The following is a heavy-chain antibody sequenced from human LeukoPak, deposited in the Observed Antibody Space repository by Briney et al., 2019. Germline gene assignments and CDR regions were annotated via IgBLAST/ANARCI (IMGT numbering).Heavy chain of an antibody. CDR1: GFTFSSYW. CDR2: IKQDGSAK. Sequence: GGSLRLSCAASGFTFSSYWMAWVRQAPGKGLEWVANIKQDGSAKNYVGSVRGRFTISRDNAKTSMELQMNSLRVEGTAVYYCARDRGGILDFWGQGTLVTVSS. D-gene: IGHD3-10*01. J-gene: IGHJ4*02. V-gene: IGHV3-7*04. CDR3: ARDRGGILDF.